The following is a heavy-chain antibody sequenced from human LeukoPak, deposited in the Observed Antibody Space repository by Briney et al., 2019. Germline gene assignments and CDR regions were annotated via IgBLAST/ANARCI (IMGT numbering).Heavy chain of an antibody. CDR1: GYTFTSYD. V-gene: IGHV1-2*04. D-gene: IGHD2-15*01. CDR3: ASGLGFCSGSDCTNLVKDYYYGMNV. CDR2: MNPNSGGT. Sequence: ASVKVSCKASGYTFTSYDINWVRQATGQGLEWMGWMNPNSGGTNYAQKFQGWVTMTRDTSISTAYMELRSLRSDDTAVYYCASGLGFCSGSDCTNLVKDYYYGMNVWGQGTTVTVSS. J-gene: IGHJ6*02.